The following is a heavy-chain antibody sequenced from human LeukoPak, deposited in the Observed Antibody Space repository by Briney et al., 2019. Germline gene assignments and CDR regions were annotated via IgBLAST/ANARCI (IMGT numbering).Heavy chain of an antibody. CDR1: GGSISSGDYY. J-gene: IGHJ5*02. CDR2: IYYSGST. D-gene: IGHD5-12*01. V-gene: IGHV4-30-4*01. CDR3: ARGQEEGRYSGYPNWFDP. Sequence: NPSQTLSLTCTVSGGSISSGDYYWSWIRQPPGKGLEWIGYIYYSGSTYYNPSLKSRVTISVDMSKNQFSLKLISVTAADTAFYYCARGQEEGRYSGYPNWFDPWGQGTLVTVSS.